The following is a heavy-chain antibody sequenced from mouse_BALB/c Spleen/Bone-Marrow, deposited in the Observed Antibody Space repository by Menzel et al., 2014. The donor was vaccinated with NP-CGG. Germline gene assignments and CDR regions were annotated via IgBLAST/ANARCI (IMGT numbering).Heavy chain of an antibody. CDR3: ASYYYGSSLFAY. CDR2: IDPANGNT. V-gene: IGHV14-3*02. Sequence: VQLQQSGAELVKPGASVKLSCTASGFNIKDTYMHWVKQRPEQGLEWIGRIDPANGNTKYDPKFQGKATITADTSSNTAYLQLSSLTSEDTAVYYCASYYYGSSLFAYWDQGTLVTVSA. CDR1: GFNIKDTY. D-gene: IGHD1-1*01. J-gene: IGHJ3*01.